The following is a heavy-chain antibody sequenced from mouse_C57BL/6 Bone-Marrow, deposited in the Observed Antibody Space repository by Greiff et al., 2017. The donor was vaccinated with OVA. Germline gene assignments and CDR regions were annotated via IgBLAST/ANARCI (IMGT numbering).Heavy chain of an antibody. CDR2: ISSGSSTI. D-gene: IGHD2-4*01. V-gene: IGHV5-17*01. CDR3: ARSIYDDYDWFAY. Sequence: DVMLVESGGGLVKPGGSLKLSCAASGFTFSDYGMHWVRQAPEKGLEWVAYISSGSSTIYYADTVKGRFTISRDNAKNTLFLQMTSLRSEDTAMYYCARSIYDDYDWFAYWGQGTLVTVSA. CDR1: GFTFSDYG. J-gene: IGHJ3*01.